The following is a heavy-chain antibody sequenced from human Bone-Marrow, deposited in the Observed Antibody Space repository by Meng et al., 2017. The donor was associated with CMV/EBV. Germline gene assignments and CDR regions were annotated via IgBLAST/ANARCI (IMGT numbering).Heavy chain of an antibody. CDR3: ARALRFDY. CDR2: IYYSGST. V-gene: IGHV4-39*01. Sequence: GSLRLSCTVSGGSISSSSYYWGWIRQPPGKGLEWIGSIYYSGSTYYNPSLKSRVTISVDTSKNQFSLKLSSVTAADTAVYYCARALRFDYWGQGTLVTVSS. CDR1: GGSISSSSYY. J-gene: IGHJ4*02.